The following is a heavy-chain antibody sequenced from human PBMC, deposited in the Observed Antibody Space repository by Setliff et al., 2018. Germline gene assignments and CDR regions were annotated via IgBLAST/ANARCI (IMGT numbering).Heavy chain of an antibody. CDR2: IERDGSEK. Sequence: PGESLTLSCAASGFRFNIYWMTWVRQAPGKGLEWVANIERDGSEKSYVDSVKGRFTISRDNAKNSVYLEMNGLRAEDTAVYYCARLVMRGTIDFFDNWGQGTLVTVSS. D-gene: IGHD1-1*01. V-gene: IGHV3-7*03. CDR3: ARLVMRGTIDFFDN. J-gene: IGHJ4*02. CDR1: GFRFNIYW.